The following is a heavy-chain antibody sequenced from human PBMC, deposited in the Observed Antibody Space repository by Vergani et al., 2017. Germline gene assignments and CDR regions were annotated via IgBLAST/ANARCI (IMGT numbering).Heavy chain of an antibody. CDR3: ARRGSGYSYGYWNINF. CDR1: GYTFTSYY. V-gene: IGHV1-46*03. CDR2: INPNTGRA. J-gene: IGHJ4*02. D-gene: IGHD5-18*01. Sequence: QEQLVQSGDEVKKPGASVKVSCKTSGYTFTSYYIHWVRQAPGQGLEWLEWMGTINPNTGRATFAQKFQGRVTMTSDTSTRTVYMDLTSLTSEDTAVYYCARRGSGYSYGYWNINFWGKGTLVTVS.